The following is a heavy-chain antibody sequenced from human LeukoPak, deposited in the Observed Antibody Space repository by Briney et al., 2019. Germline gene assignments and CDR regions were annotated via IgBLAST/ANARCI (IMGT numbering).Heavy chain of an antibody. Sequence: SETLSLTCTVSGGSISSYYWSWIRQPPGKGLEWIGYIYYSGSTNYNPSLKSRVTISVDTSKNQFSLKLSSVTAADTAVYYCARHRGERWLQLRYFDYWGQGTLVTVSS. CDR1: GGSISSYY. V-gene: IGHV4-59*08. CDR3: ARHRGERWLQLRYFDY. J-gene: IGHJ4*02. CDR2: IYYSGST. D-gene: IGHD5-24*01.